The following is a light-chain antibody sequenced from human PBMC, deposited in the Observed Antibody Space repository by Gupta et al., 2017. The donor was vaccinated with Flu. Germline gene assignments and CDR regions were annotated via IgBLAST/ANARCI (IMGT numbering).Light chain of an antibody. CDR1: QGINTY. J-gene: IGKJ2*01. CDR2: GAS. CDR3: QKYNSAPHT. V-gene: IGKV1-27*01. Sequence: DIQMTQSPSSLSASVGDRVTITCRASQGINTYLAWHQQRPGKVPKLLISGASTLQSGVPSRVSGSGSGTDFTLTISSLQPEDVATYYCQKYNSAPHTFGQGTRLEIK.